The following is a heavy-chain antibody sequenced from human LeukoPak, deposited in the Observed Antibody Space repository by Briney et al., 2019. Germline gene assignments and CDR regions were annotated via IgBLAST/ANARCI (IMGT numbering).Heavy chain of an antibody. D-gene: IGHD2-2*01. CDR3: AREYCTINSCYPGSIGY. CDR2: ISSNGGSK. J-gene: IGHJ4*02. CDR1: GFSFSTYA. V-gene: IGHV3-64*01. Sequence: PGGSLRLSCAASGFSFSTYAIHWVRQAPGKGLEYVSSISSNGGSKHYANSVKDRFSISRDNYENTVFLQMGSLRAEDMAVYYCAREYCTINSCYPGSIGYWGQGTLVTVSS.